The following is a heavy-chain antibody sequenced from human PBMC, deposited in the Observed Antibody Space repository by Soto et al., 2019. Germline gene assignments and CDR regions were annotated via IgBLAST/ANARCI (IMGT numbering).Heavy chain of an antibody. D-gene: IGHD3-3*01. V-gene: IGHV4-61*01. CDR1: GGSVSSGSYY. Sequence: QVQLQESGPGLVKPSETLSLTCTVSGGSVSSGSYYWSWIRQPPGKGLEWIGYIYYSGSTNYNPALKSRVTIAVDTSKNQSSLKLSSVTAADTAVYYCARGGWRQNYYYYGMDVWGQGTTVTVSS. CDR3: ARGGWRQNYYYYGMDV. J-gene: IGHJ6*02. CDR2: IYYSGST.